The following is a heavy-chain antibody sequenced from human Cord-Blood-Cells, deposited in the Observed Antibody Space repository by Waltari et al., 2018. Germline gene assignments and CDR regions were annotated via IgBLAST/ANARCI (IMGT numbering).Heavy chain of an antibody. CDR2: IYYSGST. D-gene: IGHD2-2*01. J-gene: IGHJ2*01. Sequence: QVQLQESGPGLVKPSETLSLTCTVSGGSVSSGSYYWSWIRQPPGKGLEWIGYIYYSGSTNYTPSLKSRVTISVDTSKNQFSLKLSSVTAADTAVYYCARVQERYCSSTSCYGWYFDLWGRGTLVTVSS. V-gene: IGHV4-61*01. CDR3: ARVQERYCSSTSCYGWYFDL. CDR1: GGSVSSGSYY.